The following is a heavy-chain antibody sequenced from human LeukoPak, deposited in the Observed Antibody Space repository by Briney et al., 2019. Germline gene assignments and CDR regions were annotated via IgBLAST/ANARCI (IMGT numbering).Heavy chain of an antibody. Sequence: SETLSLTCTVSGGSISSYYWSWIRQPPGKGLEWIGYIYYNGGTNYNPSLKSRVTMSLDTSTSQFSLKLSSVTAADTAVYYCARALTGYSSSWYYFDYWGQGTLVTVSS. J-gene: IGHJ4*02. V-gene: IGHV4-59*01. CDR2: IYYNGGT. CDR1: GGSISSYY. CDR3: ARALTGYSSSWYYFDY. D-gene: IGHD6-13*01.